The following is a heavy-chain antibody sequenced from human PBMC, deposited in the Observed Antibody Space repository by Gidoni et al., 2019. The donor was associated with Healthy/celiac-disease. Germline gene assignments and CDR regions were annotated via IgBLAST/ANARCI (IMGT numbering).Heavy chain of an antibody. V-gene: IGHV3-23*01. CDR2: ISGSGGST. CDR1: GFTFSSYA. Sequence: EVQLLESGGGLVQPGGSLRLSCAASGFTFSSYAMSWVRQAPGKGLEWVSAISGSGGSTYYADSVKGRCTISRDNSKNTLYLQMNSLRAEDTAVYYCAKDLLAGDYYYYGMDVWGQGTTVTVSS. J-gene: IGHJ6*02. D-gene: IGHD6-19*01. CDR3: AKDLLAGDYYYYGMDV.